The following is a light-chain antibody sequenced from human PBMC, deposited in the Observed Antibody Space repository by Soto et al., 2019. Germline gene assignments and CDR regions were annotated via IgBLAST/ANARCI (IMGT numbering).Light chain of an antibody. CDR2: DVS. CDR3: NSFTTSSTLV. CDR1: SSDVGAYNY. J-gene: IGLJ2*01. Sequence: QSVLTQPASMSGSPGQSITISCTGTSSDVGAYNYVSWYQHHPGKAPKLMIYDVSHRPSGVSNRFSGSKSGNTASLTISGLQAEDEADYYCNSFTTSSTLVFGGGTKLTVL. V-gene: IGLV2-14*03.